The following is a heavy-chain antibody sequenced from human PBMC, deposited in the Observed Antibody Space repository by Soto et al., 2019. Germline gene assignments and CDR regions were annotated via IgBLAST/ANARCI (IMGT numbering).Heavy chain of an antibody. D-gene: IGHD3-22*01. J-gene: IGHJ4*02. CDR3: ARVEYYYDSSGYYPFDY. CDR1: GFTFRSYS. Sequence: QPGGSLRLSCAASGFTFRSYSMNWVRQAPGKGLEWGSYISSSSSTIYYADSVKGRFTIFRDNAKNSLYLQMNSLRDEDTAVYYCARVEYYYDSSGYYPFDYWGQGT. V-gene: IGHV3-48*02. CDR2: ISSSSSTI.